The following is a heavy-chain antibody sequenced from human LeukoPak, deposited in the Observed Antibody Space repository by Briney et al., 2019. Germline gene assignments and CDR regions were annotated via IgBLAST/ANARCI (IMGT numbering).Heavy chain of an antibody. CDR3: AKDQNYHYDSSGHSDY. J-gene: IGHJ4*02. CDR1: GFTFSDYY. D-gene: IGHD3-22*01. Sequence: PGGSLRLSCAASGFTFSDYYMSWVRQAPGKGLEWVSTITGSGGATYYADSVKGRFTISRDSSKNTLYLQMRSLRAEDTAVYYCAKDQNYHYDSSGHSDYWGQGTLVTVSS. CDR2: ITGSGGAT. V-gene: IGHV3-23*01.